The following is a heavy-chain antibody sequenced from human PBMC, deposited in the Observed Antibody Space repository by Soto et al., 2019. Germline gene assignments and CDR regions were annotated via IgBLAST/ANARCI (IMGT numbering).Heavy chain of an antibody. CDR1: GYTFTSYY. D-gene: IGHD6-25*01. V-gene: IGHV1-46*01. J-gene: IGHJ3*01. Sequence: ASVKVSCKASGYTFTSYYMHWVRQAPGQGLEWMGIINPSGGSTSYAQKFQGRVTMTRDTSTSTVYMELSSLRSDDTAVYYCARDDAATAGRDAFALRGQGPMVTVSS. CDR3: ARDDAATAGRDAFAL. CDR2: INPSGGST.